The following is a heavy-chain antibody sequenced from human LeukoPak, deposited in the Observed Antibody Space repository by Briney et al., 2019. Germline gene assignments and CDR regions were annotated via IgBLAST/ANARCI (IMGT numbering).Heavy chain of an antibody. CDR2: INPSGGST. CDR3: AGGEGIQPLDY. D-gene: IGHD5-18*01. CDR1: GYTFTSYY. J-gene: IGHJ4*02. V-gene: IGHV1-46*01. Sequence: ASVKASCKASGYTFTSYYMHWVRQAPGQGLEWMGIINPSGGSTSYAQKFQGRVTMTRDTSTSTVYMELSSLRSEDTAVYYCAGGEGIQPLDYWGQGTLVTVSS.